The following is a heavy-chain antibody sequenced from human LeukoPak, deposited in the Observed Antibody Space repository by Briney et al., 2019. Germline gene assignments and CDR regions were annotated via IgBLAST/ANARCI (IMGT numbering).Heavy chain of an antibody. CDR1: GGSFSGYY. V-gene: IGHV4-34*01. J-gene: IGHJ4*02. CDR2: INHSGST. CDR3: ARWKYVDYERTFDY. Sequence: SETLSLTCAVYGGSFSGYYWSWIRQPPGKGLEWIGEINHSGSTNYNPSLKSRVTISVDTSKNQFSLKLTSATAADTAIYYCARWKYVDYERTFDYWGQGTLVTVSS. D-gene: IGHD4-17*01.